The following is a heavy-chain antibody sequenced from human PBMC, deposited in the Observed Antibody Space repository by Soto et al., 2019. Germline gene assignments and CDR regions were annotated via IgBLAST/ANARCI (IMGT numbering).Heavy chain of an antibody. CDR2: INPKFGDT. V-gene: IGHV1-2*02. CDR1: GYTFTAYY. Sequence: QVQLVQSGAEVKEPGDSVRVSCEASGYTFTAYYIHWVRRAPGQGLEWMGWINPKFGDTTYAQDFQGRVSMTRDMSISTVYMELSRLTSDDTAIYYCARYMDYYYGRGSGNGHGVWGQGTTVTVFS. D-gene: IGHD3-10*02. CDR3: ARYMDYYYGRGSGNGHGV. J-gene: IGHJ6*02.